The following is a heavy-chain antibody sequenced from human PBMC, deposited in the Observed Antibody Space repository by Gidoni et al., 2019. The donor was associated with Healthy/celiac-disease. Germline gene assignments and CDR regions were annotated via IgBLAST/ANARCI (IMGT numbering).Heavy chain of an antibody. Sequence: QVQLQQWGAGLLKPSETLSLTCAVYGGSFSGYYWSWIRQPPGKGLEWIGEINHSGSTNYNPSLKSRVTISVDTSKNQFSLKLSSVTAADTAVYYCARFPLGAVTTPIVYWGQGTLVTVSS. CDR2: INHSGST. CDR1: GGSFSGYY. V-gene: IGHV4-34*01. J-gene: IGHJ4*02. D-gene: IGHD4-17*01. CDR3: ARFPLGAVTTPIVY.